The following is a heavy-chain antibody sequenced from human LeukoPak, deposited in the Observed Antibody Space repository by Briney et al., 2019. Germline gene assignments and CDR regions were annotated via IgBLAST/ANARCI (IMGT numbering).Heavy chain of an antibody. V-gene: IGHV1-24*01. CDR1: GYTLTELS. CDR2: FDPEDGET. J-gene: IGHJ3*02. CDR3: ATDTNWNDGAFDI. D-gene: IGHD1-1*01. Sequence: VASVKVSCKVSGYTLTELSMHWVRQAPGKGLEWMGGFDPEDGETIYAQKFQGRVTMTEDTSTDTAYMELSSLRSEDTAVYYCATDTNWNDGAFDIWGQGTMVTVSS.